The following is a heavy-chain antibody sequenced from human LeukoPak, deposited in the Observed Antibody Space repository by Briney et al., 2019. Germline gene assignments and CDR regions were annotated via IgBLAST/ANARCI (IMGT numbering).Heavy chain of an antibody. CDR1: GFTFSSFW. CDR3: VRESAYCGGDCYSPRGDY. V-gene: IGHV3-74*03. Sequence: PGGSLRLSCAASGFTFSSFWMHWVRQTPAKGLVWVSRINGDGSSIKYADSVKGRFTMSRDNAKNTLFLQMNSLRAEDTALYYCVRESAYCGGDCYSPRGDYWGQGTLVTVSS. J-gene: IGHJ4*02. CDR2: INGDGSSI. D-gene: IGHD2-21*02.